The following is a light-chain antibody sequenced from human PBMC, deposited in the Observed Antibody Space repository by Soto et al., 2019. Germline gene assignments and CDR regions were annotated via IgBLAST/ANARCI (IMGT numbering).Light chain of an antibody. J-gene: IGKJ2*01. V-gene: IGKV3-11*01. CDR1: QSVSSY. CDR2: DAS. CDR3: QQRSNWPRT. Sequence: EIVLTQSPATLSLSPGERATLSCRASQSVSSYLAWYQQKPGQAPSLLIYDASNRASGIPARFSGSGSWTDFTLTISSLEPEDFAVYYCQQRSNWPRTFGHGTKVEIK.